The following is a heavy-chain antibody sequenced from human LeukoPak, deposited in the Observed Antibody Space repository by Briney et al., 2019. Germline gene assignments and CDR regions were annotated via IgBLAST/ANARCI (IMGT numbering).Heavy chain of an antibody. D-gene: IGHD3-10*01. Sequence: GASVKVSCKASGYTFTSYGISWVRQAPGQGLEWMGWISAYNGNTNYAQKLQGRVTMTTDTSTSTAYMELRSLRSDDTAVYYCARDRLRAMVRGENRYNWFDPWGQGTLVTVSS. CDR1: GYTFTSYG. V-gene: IGHV1-18*01. CDR3: ARDRLRAMVRGENRYNWFDP. CDR2: ISAYNGNT. J-gene: IGHJ5*02.